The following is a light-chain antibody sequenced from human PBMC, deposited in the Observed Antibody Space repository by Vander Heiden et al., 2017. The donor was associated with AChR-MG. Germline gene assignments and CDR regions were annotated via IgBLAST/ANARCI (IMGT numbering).Light chain of an antibody. CDR1: QGISSF. J-gene: IGKJ3*01. CDR2: ATS. CDR3: QLLNSYPFFT. V-gene: IGKV1-9*01. Sequence: DIQLTQSPPFLSASVGDRLTITCRASQGISSFLAWYQQKPGKAPKLLISATSTLQSGVPSRFSDSGSGTEFTLTISSLQPEDFATYYCQLLNSYPFFTFGHGTKVDI.